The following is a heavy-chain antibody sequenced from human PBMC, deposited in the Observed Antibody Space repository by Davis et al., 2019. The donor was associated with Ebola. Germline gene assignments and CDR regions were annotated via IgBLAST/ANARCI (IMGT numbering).Heavy chain of an antibody. V-gene: IGHV1-46*01. Sequence: ASVKVSCKASGYTFTSYYMHWVRQAPGQGLEWMGIINPSGGSTSYAQKFQGRVTMTRDTSTSTVYMELSSLRSEDTAVYYCARDQDYDILTGYYMLDVWGQGTTVTVSS. CDR2: INPSGGST. CDR1: GYTFTSYY. CDR3: ARDQDYDILTGYYMLDV. D-gene: IGHD3-9*01. J-gene: IGHJ6*02.